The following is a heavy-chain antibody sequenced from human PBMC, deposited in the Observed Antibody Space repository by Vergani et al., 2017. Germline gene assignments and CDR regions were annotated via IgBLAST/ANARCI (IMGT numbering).Heavy chain of an antibody. J-gene: IGHJ2*01. CDR1: GFTFGDYA. CDR2: IRSKAYGGTT. CDR3: ARVGRDGYNVYWYFDL. Sequence: EVQLVESGGGLVKPGRSLRLSCTASGFTFGDYAMSWFRQAPGKGLEWVGFIRSKAYGGTTEYAASVKGRFTISRDDSKSIAYLQMNSLKTEDTAVYYCARVGRDGYNVYWYFDLWGRGTLVTVSS. V-gene: IGHV3-49*05. D-gene: IGHD5-24*01.